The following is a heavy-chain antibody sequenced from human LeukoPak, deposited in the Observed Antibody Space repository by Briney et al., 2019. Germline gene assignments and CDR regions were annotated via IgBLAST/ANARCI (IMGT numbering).Heavy chain of an antibody. J-gene: IGHJ4*02. Sequence: PGGSLRLSCAASGFTFSSYSMNWVRQAPGKGLVWVSRINSDGSSTSYADSVKGRFTISRDNAKNTLYLQMNSLRAEDTAVYYCARDWYSGSSPFDYWGQGTLVTVSS. CDR2: INSDGSST. CDR1: GFTFSSYS. CDR3: ARDWYSGSSPFDY. D-gene: IGHD1-26*01. V-gene: IGHV3-74*01.